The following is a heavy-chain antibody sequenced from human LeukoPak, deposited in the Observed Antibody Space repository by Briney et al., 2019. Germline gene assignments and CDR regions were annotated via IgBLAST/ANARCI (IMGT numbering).Heavy chain of an antibody. CDR2: ISSSSSYI. J-gene: IGHJ4*02. D-gene: IGHD6-13*01. CDR3: ARDGYSSSWPFDY. CDR1: GFTFSSYS. Sequence: PGGSLRLSCAASGFTFSSYSMNWVRQAPGKGLEWVSSISSSSSYIYYADSVKGRFTISRDNAKNSLYLQMNSLRAEDTAVYYCARDGYSSSWPFDYWGQGTLVTVSS. V-gene: IGHV3-21*01.